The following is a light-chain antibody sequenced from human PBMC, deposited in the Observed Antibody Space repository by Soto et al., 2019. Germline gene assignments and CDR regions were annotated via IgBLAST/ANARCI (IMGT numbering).Light chain of an antibody. V-gene: IGLV2-8*01. CDR3: TSSAGSNIPVL. Sequence: QSALTQPPSASGSPGQSVTISCTGTSSDVGGYNFVSWYQQHPGKAPKLMIYDVTERPSGVPHRFSGSKSGNTAPLTVSGHADEDEADYYCTSSAGSNIPVLFGGGTKVTVL. CDR2: DVT. CDR1: SSDVGGYNF. J-gene: IGLJ2*01.